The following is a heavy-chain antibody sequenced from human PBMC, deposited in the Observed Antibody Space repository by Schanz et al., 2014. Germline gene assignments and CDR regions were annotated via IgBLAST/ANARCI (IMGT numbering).Heavy chain of an antibody. CDR1: GFSIRNHD. CDR3: AKDPSHGGYDYYFDY. Sequence: EVQLVESGGGLVQPGGSLRLSCAASGFSIRNHDMHWVRQATGAGLEWVSAIGTAGDTFYLDSVKGRFTISRENAKNSLYLQMNSLRAGDTAVYYCAKDPSHGGYDYYFDYWGQGTLVTVSS. D-gene: IGHD5-12*01. CDR2: IGTAGDT. J-gene: IGHJ4*02. V-gene: IGHV3-13*04.